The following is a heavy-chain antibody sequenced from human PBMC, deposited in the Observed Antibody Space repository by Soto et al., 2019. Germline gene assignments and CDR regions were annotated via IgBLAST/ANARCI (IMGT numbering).Heavy chain of an antibody. CDR2: VIPIFGTS. CDR1: GDTFSNYA. V-gene: IGHV1-69*12. J-gene: IGHJ5*02. D-gene: IGHD6-13*01. Sequence: QVQLVQSGAEVKKPGSSVKVSCKASGDTFSNYAISWVRQAPGQGLEWMGGVIPIFGTSKYAQKFQGRVTITADESSSSAYMELNGLRSDDTAVYYCANSDAGYSSSWYINWFDPWGQGTLVTVSS. CDR3: ANSDAGYSSSWYINWFDP.